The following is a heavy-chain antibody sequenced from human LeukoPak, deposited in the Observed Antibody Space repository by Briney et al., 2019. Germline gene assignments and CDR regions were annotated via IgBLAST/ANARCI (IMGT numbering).Heavy chain of an antibody. CDR3: ARGRSRGNWNVQWFDP. J-gene: IGHJ5*02. CDR1: GYTFTSYD. D-gene: IGHD1-1*01. Sequence: ASVKVSCKASGYTFTSYDINWVRQATGQGLEWMGWMNPNSGNTGYAQKFQGRVTMTRNTSISTAYMELSSLRSEDTAVYYCARGRSRGNWNVQWFDPWGQGTLVTVSS. CDR2: MNPNSGNT. V-gene: IGHV1-8*01.